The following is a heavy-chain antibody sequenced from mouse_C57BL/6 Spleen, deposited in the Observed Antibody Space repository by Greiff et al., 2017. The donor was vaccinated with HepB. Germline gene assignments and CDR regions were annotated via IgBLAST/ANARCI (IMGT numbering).Heavy chain of an antibody. V-gene: IGHV1-50*01. Sequence: QVQLKQPGAELVKPGASVKLSCKASGYTFTSYWMQWVKQRPGQGLEWIGEIDPSDSYTNYNQKFKGKATLTVDTSSSTAYMQLSSLTSEDSAVYYCAISLYYLFAYWGQGTLVTVSA. D-gene: IGHD2-1*01. CDR1: GYTFTSYW. CDR2: IDPSDSYT. CDR3: AISLYYLFAY. J-gene: IGHJ3*01.